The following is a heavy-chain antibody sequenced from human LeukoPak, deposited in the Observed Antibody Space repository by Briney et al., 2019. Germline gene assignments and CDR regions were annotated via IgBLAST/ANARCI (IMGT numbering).Heavy chain of an antibody. D-gene: IGHD6-6*01. CDR1: GFTFSSYS. V-gene: IGHV3-21*01. Sequence: GGSLRLSCAASGFTFSSYSMNWVRQAPGKGLEWVSSISSSSSYIYYADSVKGRFTISRDNAKNSLYLQMNSLRAEDTAVYYCARDLRGSSSPPCYWGQGTLVTGSS. CDR3: ARDLRGSSSPPCY. CDR2: ISSSSSYI. J-gene: IGHJ4*02.